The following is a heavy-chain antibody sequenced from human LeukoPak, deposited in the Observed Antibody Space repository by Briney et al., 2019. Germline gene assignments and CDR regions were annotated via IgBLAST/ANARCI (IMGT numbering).Heavy chain of an antibody. Sequence: GSSVNVSFMACGWTLTRYGIRGVRQAPAQGREGMGWIYPYNGKTNYPQKLQGRVTITPDTSTNTASIELKSLRSDDTAVFHCARGYYGSGSYLRREFDYWGQGTLVTVSS. CDR1: GWTLTRYG. D-gene: IGHD3-10*01. V-gene: IGHV1-18*01. J-gene: IGHJ4*02. CDR3: ARGYYGSGSYLRREFDY. CDR2: IYPYNGKT.